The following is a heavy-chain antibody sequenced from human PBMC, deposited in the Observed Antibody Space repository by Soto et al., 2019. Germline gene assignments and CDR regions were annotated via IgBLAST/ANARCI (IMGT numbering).Heavy chain of an antibody. CDR3: ARDFRIAAAGTGYYYYGMDV. D-gene: IGHD6-13*01. CDR2: IIPIFGTA. J-gene: IGHJ6*02. CDR1: GGTFSSYA. V-gene: IGHV1-69*13. Sequence: ASVKVSCKASGGTFSSYAISWVRQAPGQGLEWMGGIIPIFGTANYAQKFQGRVTITADESTSTAYMELSSLRSEDTAVYYCARDFRIAAAGTGYYYYGMDVWGQGTTVTVSS.